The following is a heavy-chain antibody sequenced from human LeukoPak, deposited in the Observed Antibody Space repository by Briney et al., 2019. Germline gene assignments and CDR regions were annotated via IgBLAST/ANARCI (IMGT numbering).Heavy chain of an antibody. CDR2: ISYDGSNK. J-gene: IGHJ3*02. Sequence: GGSLRLSCAASGFTFSNAWMNWVRQAPGKGLEWVAVISYDGSNKYYADSVKGRFTISRDNSKNTLYLQMNSLRAEDTAVYYCARDPDSGSYTGDAFDIWGQGTMVTVSS. D-gene: IGHD1-26*01. CDR3: ARDPDSGSYTGDAFDI. V-gene: IGHV3-30-3*01. CDR1: GFTFSNAW.